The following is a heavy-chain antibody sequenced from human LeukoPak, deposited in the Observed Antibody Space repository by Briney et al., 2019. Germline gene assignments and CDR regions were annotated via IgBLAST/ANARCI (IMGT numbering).Heavy chain of an antibody. CDR2: ISSSSSYA. V-gene: IGHV3-11*06. CDR1: GFTFSDYY. D-gene: IGHD4-11*01. J-gene: IGHJ4*02. CDR3: ASGRYSNYFDY. Sequence: PGGSLRLSCAASGFTFSDYYMSWIRQAPGKGLEWVSYISSSSSYANYADSVKGRFTISRDNAKNSLYLQMNSLRAEDTAVYYCASGRYSNYFDYWGQGTPVTVSS.